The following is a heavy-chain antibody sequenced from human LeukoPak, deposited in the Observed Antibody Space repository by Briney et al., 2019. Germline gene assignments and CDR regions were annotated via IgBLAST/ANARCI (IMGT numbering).Heavy chain of an antibody. Sequence: SGGSLRLSWAASGFTFSNHAMHWVRQAPGKGLEWVAVISYDGSNKKYADSVKGRFTISRDNAKNTVYLQMNSLRTEDTAVYYCARVASSGLVGTTKGFDYWGQGTLVTVSS. CDR3: ARVASSGLVGTTKGFDY. CDR2: ISYDGSNK. CDR1: GFTFSNHA. D-gene: IGHD1-26*01. V-gene: IGHV3-30-3*01. J-gene: IGHJ4*02.